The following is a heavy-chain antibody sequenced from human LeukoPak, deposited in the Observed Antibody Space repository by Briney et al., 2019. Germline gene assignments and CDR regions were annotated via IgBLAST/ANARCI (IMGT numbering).Heavy chain of an antibody. CDR1: GFTFSSYS. CDR3: AREISYYGSGWFDP. CDR2: IRSSGSTI. V-gene: IGHV3-48*02. J-gene: IGHJ5*02. D-gene: IGHD3-10*01. Sequence: GGSLRLSCAASGFTFSSYSMSWVRQAPGKGLEWVSYIRSSGSTIYYADSVKGRFTISKDNAKNSLYLQMNSLRDEDTAVYYCAREISYYGSGWFDPWGQGTLVTVSS.